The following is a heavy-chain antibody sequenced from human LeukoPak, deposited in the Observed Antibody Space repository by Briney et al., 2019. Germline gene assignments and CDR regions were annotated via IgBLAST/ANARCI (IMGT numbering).Heavy chain of an antibody. V-gene: IGHV1-46*01. CDR2: INPSGGST. CDR3: ARDPDYGDYIVGAFDI. Sequence: GASVKVSCKASGYTFTSYYMHWVRQAPGQGLEWMGIINPSGGSTSYAQKFQGRVTMTRDTSTSTVYMELSSLRSEDTAVYYCARDPDYGDYIVGAFDIWGQGTMVTVSS. D-gene: IGHD4-17*01. CDR1: GYTFTSYY. J-gene: IGHJ3*02.